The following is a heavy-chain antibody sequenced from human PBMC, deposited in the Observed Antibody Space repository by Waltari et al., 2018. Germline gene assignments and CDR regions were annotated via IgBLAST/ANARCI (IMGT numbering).Heavy chain of an antibody. CDR1: GFTFSSFG. CDR3: ARRFDS. CDR2: ISGSGTTI. Sequence: EVQLVESGGGLVQPGGSLRLSCAASGFTFSSFGMTWVRQAPGKGLEWISYISGSGTTIYHADSVNGRFTISRDDAENSLYLQMNSLRAEDTALYYCARRFDSWGQGTRVTVSS. V-gene: IGHV3-48*03. J-gene: IGHJ4*02.